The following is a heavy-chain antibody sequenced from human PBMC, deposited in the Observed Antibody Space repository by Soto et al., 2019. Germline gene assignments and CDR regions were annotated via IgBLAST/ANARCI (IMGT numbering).Heavy chain of an antibody. J-gene: IGHJ4*02. CDR3: ASRDPGTSVDY. Sequence: LSLTCAVSGVSFTSNNWWTWVRQPPGQGLEWIGEIYRTGSTNYNPSLKSRVTISLDKSENQFSLKVTSLTAADTAVYYCASRDPGTSVDYWGQGTLVTVSS. CDR1: GVSFTSNNW. CDR2: IYRTGST. V-gene: IGHV4-4*02. D-gene: IGHD1-7*01.